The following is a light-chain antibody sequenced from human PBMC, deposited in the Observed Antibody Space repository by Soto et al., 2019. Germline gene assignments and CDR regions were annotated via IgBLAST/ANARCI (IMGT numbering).Light chain of an antibody. J-gene: IGKJ1*01. V-gene: IGKV3-15*01. Sequence: EIVMTQSPATLSVSPGERATLSCRASQSVSSNLAWYQQKPGQAPRLLIYGASTRATGIPARFSGSGSGTEFTLTISSLXSEDFAVYYCQQYNNWPPGTFGQGTKVDIK. CDR2: GAS. CDR3: QQYNNWPPGT. CDR1: QSVSSN.